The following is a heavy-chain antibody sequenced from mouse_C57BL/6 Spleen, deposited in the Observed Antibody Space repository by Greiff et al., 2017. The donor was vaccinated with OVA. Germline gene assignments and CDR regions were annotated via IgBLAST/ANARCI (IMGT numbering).Heavy chain of an antibody. CDR1: GYTFTNYW. CDR2: IYPGGGYT. D-gene: IGHD2-5*01. V-gene: IGHV1-63*01. Sequence: VKVVESGAELVRPGTSVKMSCKASGYTFTNYWIGWAKQRPGHGLEWIGDIYPGGGYTNYNEKCKGKATLTADKSSSTAYMQFSSLTSEDSAIYYCARPYYSNYEGDYWGQGTSVTVSS. CDR3: ARPYYSNYEGDY. J-gene: IGHJ4*01.